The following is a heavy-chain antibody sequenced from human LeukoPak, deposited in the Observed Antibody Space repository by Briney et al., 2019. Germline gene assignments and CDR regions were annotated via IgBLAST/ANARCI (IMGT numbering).Heavy chain of an antibody. CDR1: GYTFTSYG. D-gene: IGHD3-10*01. J-gene: IGHJ4*02. Sequence: GASVKVSCKASGYTFTSYGITWVRQAPGQGLEWMGWISAYNAYTYYAQKLQGRVTMTTDTSTSTAYMELRSLRSDDTAVYYCARDDGSGSYYNRDNFDYWGQGTLVTVSS. CDR2: ISAYNAYT. V-gene: IGHV1-18*01. CDR3: ARDDGSGSYYNRDNFDY.